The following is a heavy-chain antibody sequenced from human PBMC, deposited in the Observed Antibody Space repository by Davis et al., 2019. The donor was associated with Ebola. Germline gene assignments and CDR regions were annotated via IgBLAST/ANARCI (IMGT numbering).Heavy chain of an antibody. CDR2: ISYDGSNK. J-gene: IGHJ6*02. Sequence: GGSLRLSCAASGFTFSSYGMHWVRQAPGKGLEWVAVISYDGSNKYYADSVKGRFTISRDNSKNTLYLQMNSLRAEDTAVYYCAKGYGEYYYYGMDVWGQGTTVTVSS. CDR3: AKGYGEYYYYGMDV. V-gene: IGHV3-30*18. D-gene: IGHD3-10*01. CDR1: GFTFSSYG.